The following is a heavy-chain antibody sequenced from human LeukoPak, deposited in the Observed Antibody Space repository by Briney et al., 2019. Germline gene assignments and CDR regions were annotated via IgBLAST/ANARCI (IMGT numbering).Heavy chain of an antibody. CDR2: ISSSSYI. V-gene: IGHV3-21*01. Sequence: GGSLGLSCAASGFTFSSYSMNWVRQAPGKGLEWVSSISSSSYIYYADSVKGRFTISRDNAKNSLYLQMNSLRAEDTAVYYCAREGAYCGGDCYDAFDIWGQGTMVTVSS. J-gene: IGHJ3*02. CDR1: GFTFSSYS. D-gene: IGHD2-21*02. CDR3: AREGAYCGGDCYDAFDI.